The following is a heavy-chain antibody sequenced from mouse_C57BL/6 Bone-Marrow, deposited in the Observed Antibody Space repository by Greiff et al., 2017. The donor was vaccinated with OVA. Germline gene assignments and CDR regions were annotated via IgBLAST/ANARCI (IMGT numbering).Heavy chain of an antibody. Sequence: VKLQESGAELVRPGASVTLSCKASGYTFTDYEMHWVKQTPVHGLEWIGAIDPETGGTAYNQKFKGKAILTADKSSSTAYMELRNMTSEDSAVDYCTRGYSNYYAMDYWGQGTSVTVSS. CDR1: GYTFTDYE. CDR2: IDPETGGT. J-gene: IGHJ4*01. V-gene: IGHV1-15*01. CDR3: TRGYSNYYAMDY. D-gene: IGHD2-5*01.